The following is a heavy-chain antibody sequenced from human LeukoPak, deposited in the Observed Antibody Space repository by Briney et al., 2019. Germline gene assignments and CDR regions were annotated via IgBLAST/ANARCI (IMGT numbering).Heavy chain of an antibody. V-gene: IGHV1-69*13. CDR1: GYTFTSYG. D-gene: IGHD6-13*01. CDR2: IIPIFGTA. CDR3: ARFPVYSSSWYGDY. J-gene: IGHJ4*02. Sequence: GASVKVSCKASGYTFTSYGISWVRQAPGQGLEWMGGIIPIFGTANYAQRFQGRVTITADESTSTAYMELSSLRSEDTAVYYCARFPVYSSSWYGDYWGQGTLVTVSS.